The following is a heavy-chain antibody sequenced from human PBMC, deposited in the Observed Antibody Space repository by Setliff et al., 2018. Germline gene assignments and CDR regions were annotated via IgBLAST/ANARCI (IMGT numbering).Heavy chain of an antibody. CDR2: IYYSGST. CDR3: ARVAAYSSRWYNYYYGMDV. D-gene: IGHD6-13*01. CDR1: GGSISSSSYY. J-gene: IGHJ6*01. V-gene: IGHV4-39*07. Sequence: SETLSLTCTVSGGSISSSSYYWGWIRQPPGKGLEWIGSIYYSGSTYYNPSLKSRVTIAVDTSKNQFSLKLSSVTAADTAVYYCARVAAYSSRWYNYYYGMDVWG.